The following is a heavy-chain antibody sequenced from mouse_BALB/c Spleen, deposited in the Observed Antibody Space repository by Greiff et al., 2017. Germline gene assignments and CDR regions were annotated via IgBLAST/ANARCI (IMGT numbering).Heavy chain of an antibody. Sequence: VMLVESGGGLVQPGGSRKLSCAASGFTFSSFGMHWVRQAPEKGLEWVAYISSGSSTIYYADTVKGRFTISRDNPKNTLFLQMTSLRSEDTAMYYCATRRDAMDYWGQGTSVTVSS. CDR2: ISSGSSTI. V-gene: IGHV5-17*02. CDR3: ATRRDAMDY. CDR1: GFTFSSFG. J-gene: IGHJ4*01.